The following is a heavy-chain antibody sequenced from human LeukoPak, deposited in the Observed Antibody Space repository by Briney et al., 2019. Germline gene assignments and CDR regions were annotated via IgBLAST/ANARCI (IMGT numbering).Heavy chain of an antibody. CDR1: GGSISSYY. CDR3: ARAVVRGVMVSYFDY. CDR2: IYYSGST. D-gene: IGHD3-10*01. J-gene: IGHJ4*02. Sequence: PSETLSLTCTVSGGSISSYYWSWIRQPPGKGLGWIGYIYYSGSTNYNPSLKSRVTISVDTSKNQFSLKLSSVTAADTAVYYCARAVVRGVMVSYFDYWGQGTLVTVSS. V-gene: IGHV4-59*08.